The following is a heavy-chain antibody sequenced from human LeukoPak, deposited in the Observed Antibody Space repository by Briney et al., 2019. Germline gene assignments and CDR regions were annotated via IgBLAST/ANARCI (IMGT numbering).Heavy chain of an antibody. CDR1: GVSISSGDYY. V-gene: IGHV4-30-4*01. CDR3: ARPYYYDSRIDP. CDR2: TYYSGST. J-gene: IGHJ5*02. Sequence: SETLSLTCTVSGVSISSGDYYWSWIRQPPGKGLEWIGYTYYSGSTYYNLSLKSRVTISVDTSKNQFSLKLSSVTAADTAVYYCARPYYYDSRIDPWGQGTRVTVSS. D-gene: IGHD3-22*01.